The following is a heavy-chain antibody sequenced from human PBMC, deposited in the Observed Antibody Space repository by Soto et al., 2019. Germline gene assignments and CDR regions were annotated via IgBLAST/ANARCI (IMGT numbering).Heavy chain of an antibody. CDR3: ARSEEDSDYYYYGMDV. CDR1: GDTVSSNSVA. V-gene: IGHV6-1*01. CDR2: TYYRSRWYS. D-gene: IGHD2-15*01. J-gene: IGHJ6*02. Sequence: LQTLSLTCVGSGDTVSSNSVAWNWVRQSPSRGLEWLGRTYYRSRWYSDYAVSVRSRIDINADTSKNQVSLQLNSVTPEDTAVYYCARSEEDSDYYYYGMDVWGQGTTVTVS.